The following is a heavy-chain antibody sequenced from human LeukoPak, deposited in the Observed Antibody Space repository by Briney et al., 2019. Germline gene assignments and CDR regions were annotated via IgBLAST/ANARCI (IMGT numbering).Heavy chain of an antibody. CDR2: IYSGGST. Sequence: GGSLRLSCAASGFTVSSNYMSWVRQAPGKGLEWVSVIYSGGSTYYADSVKGRFTISRDNSKNTLYLQMNSLRAEATAVYYCASSTLGYSGYDFDYWGQGTLVTVSS. CDR3: ASSTLGYSGYDFDY. V-gene: IGHV3-53*01. CDR1: GFTVSSNY. J-gene: IGHJ4*02. D-gene: IGHD5-12*01.